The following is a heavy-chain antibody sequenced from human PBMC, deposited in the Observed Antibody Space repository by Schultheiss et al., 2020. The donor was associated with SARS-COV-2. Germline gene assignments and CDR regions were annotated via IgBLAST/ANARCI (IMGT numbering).Heavy chain of an antibody. CDR3: AREHEYSSSPGGGGYYYGMDV. CDR2: INPNSGGT. Sequence: ASVKVSCKASGYTFTGYYMHWVRQAPGQGLEWMGWINPNSGGTNYAQKFQGRVTMTRDTSISTAYMELSRLRSEDTAVYYCAREHEYSSSPGGGGYYYGMDVWGQGTTVTVAS. D-gene: IGHD6-6*01. CDR1: GYTFTGYY. V-gene: IGHV1-2*02. J-gene: IGHJ6*02.